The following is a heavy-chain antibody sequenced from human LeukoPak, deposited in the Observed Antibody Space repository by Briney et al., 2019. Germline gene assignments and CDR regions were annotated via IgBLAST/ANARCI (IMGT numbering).Heavy chain of an antibody. Sequence: ASVKVSCKASGYTFTSYGISWGRQAPGQGLEWMGWISAYNGNTNYAQKLQGRVTMTTDTSTSTAYMELRSLSSDDTAVYYCARDRCSSTSCYREAPVNNWFDPWGQGTLVTVSS. V-gene: IGHV1-18*04. CDR1: GYTFTSYG. J-gene: IGHJ5*02. D-gene: IGHD2-2*01. CDR2: ISAYNGNT. CDR3: ARDRCSSTSCYREAPVNNWFDP.